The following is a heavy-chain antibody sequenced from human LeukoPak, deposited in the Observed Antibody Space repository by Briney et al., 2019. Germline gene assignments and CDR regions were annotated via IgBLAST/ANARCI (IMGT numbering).Heavy chain of an antibody. CDR2: IYHSGST. CDR3: ARIEPRRDGYNYAYYFDY. J-gene: IGHJ4*02. D-gene: IGHD5-12*01. CDR1: GGSISSGGSS. V-gene: IGHV4-30-2*02. Sequence: PSQTLSLTCAVSGGSISSGGSSWSWIRQPPGKGLEWIGYIYHSGSTYYNPSLKSRVTISVDRSKNQFSLKLSSVTAADTAVYYCARIEPRRDGYNYAYYFDYWGQGTLVTVSS.